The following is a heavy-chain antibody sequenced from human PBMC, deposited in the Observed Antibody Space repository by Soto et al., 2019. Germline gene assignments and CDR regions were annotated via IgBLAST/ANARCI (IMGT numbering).Heavy chain of an antibody. CDR1: GYTFTNND. CDR2: MNTNTNTT. V-gene: IGHV1-8*01. Sequence: ASVKVSCKASGYTFTNNDINWVRQAPGQGLEWIGWMNTNTNTTDSAEVFEGRVSLTWDTSISTAYMQLNSVTPEDTAVYYCAKGDNLGPKTGYAFDPWGQGILVTVSS. D-gene: IGHD5-12*01. J-gene: IGHJ5*02. CDR3: AKGDNLGPKTGYAFDP.